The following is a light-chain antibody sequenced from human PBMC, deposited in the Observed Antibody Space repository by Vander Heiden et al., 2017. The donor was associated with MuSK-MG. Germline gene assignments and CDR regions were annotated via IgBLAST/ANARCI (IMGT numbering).Light chain of an antibody. CDR3: SSYTSSSPVV. Sequence: QPALTQPAPVSRSPGQSITISCTGTSTDVGGYNYVSWYQQHPGKAPKLMIYDVSNRPSGVSNRFSGSKSGTTASLTISGLQAEDEADYYCSSYTSSSPVVFGGGTKLTVL. CDR2: DVS. CDR1: STDVGGYNY. V-gene: IGLV2-14*01. J-gene: IGLJ3*02.